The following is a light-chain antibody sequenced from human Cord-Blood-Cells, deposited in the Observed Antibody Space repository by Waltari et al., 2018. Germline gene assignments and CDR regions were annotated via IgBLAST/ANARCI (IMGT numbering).Light chain of an antibody. CDR2: EGS. CDR3: CSYAGVWV. J-gene: IGLJ3*02. Sequence: QSALTQPASVSGSPGQSITISCTGTSSDVGSYNLVSWYQQHPGKAPKLMIYEGSKRPSGVSNRFSGSKSGKTASLTISGLQAEDEADYYCCSYAGVWVFGGGTKLTVL. V-gene: IGLV2-23*01. CDR1: SSDVGSYNL.